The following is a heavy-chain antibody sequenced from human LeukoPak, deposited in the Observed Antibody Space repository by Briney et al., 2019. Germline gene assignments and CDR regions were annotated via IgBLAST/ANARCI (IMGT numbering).Heavy chain of an antibody. CDR2: ISYSGST. CDR3: ARRRERRRTDRFDYFDY. D-gene: IGHD1-26*01. J-gene: IGHJ4*02. V-gene: IGHV4-59*08. CDR1: GGSISSYF. Sequence: SETLSLTCTVSGGSISSYFWSWFRQPPGKGLEWIGYISYSGSTNYNPSLKSRITISLDTSKNQFSLKLSSVTAADTAVYYCARRRERRRTDRFDYFDYWGQGALVAVSS.